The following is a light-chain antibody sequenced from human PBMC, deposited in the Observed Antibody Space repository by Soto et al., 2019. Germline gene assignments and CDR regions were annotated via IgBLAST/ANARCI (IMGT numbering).Light chain of an antibody. CDR1: TSNIGAGHD. CDR3: QSYDSSLVAYV. V-gene: IGLV1-40*01. J-gene: IGLJ1*01. Sequence: SVLTQPPSVSGAPGQRVTISCTGSTSNIGAGHDVHWYQQLPGAAPKLLIHGNTNRPSGVPDRVSGSKAGTSASLAITGLQPEDEGEYYCQSYDSSLVAYVFGTGTKLTVL. CDR2: GNT.